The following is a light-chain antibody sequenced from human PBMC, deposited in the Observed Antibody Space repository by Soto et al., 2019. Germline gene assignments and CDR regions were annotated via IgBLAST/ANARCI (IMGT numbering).Light chain of an antibody. CDR1: SSDVGGYNY. Sequence: QSALTQPASVSGSPGQSITISCTGTSSDVGGYNYVSWYQQHPGKAPKLMIYDVSNRPSGVSNRFSGSKSGNTASLTISGLPAEDEAYYYCSSYTSSSLYVFGTGTKVTVL. CDR2: DVS. CDR3: SSYTSSSLYV. J-gene: IGLJ1*01. V-gene: IGLV2-14*01.